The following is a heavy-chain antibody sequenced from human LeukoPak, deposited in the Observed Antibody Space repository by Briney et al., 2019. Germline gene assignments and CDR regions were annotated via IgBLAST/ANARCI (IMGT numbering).Heavy chain of an antibody. CDR3: ARLRLGYYYYMDV. CDR1: GGSFSGYY. V-gene: IGHV4-34*01. Sequence: SETLSLTCAVYGGSFSGYYWSWIRQPPGKGLEWIGEINHSGSTNYNPSLKSRVTISVDTSKNQFSLKLSSVTAADTAVYYCARLRLGYYYYMDVWGKGTTATVSS. J-gene: IGHJ6*03. CDR2: INHSGST. D-gene: IGHD7-27*01.